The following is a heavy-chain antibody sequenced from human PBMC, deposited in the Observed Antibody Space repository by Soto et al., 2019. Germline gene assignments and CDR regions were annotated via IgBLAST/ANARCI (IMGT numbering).Heavy chain of an antibody. CDR3: ARVEMATIIYAFDI. CDR1: GGSVSSGSYY. CDR2: IYYSGST. Sequence: KPSETLSLTCTVSGGSVSSGSYYWSWIRQPPGKGLEWIGYIYYSGSTNYNPSLKSRVTISVDTSRNQFSLKLSSVTAADTAVYYCARVEMATIIYAFDIWGQGTMVTVSS. V-gene: IGHV4-61*01. D-gene: IGHD5-12*01. J-gene: IGHJ3*02.